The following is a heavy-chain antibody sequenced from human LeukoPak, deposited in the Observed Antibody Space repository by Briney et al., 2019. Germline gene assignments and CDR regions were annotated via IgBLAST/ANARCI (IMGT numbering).Heavy chain of an antibody. J-gene: IGHJ4*02. CDR2: INPNSGGT. Sequence: GASVKVSCKAFGYTFTGYYMHWVRQAPGQGLEWMGWINPNSGGTNYAQKFQGRVTMTRDTSISTAYMELSRLRSDDTAVYYCARDRPKLRFLEWSQYYFDYWGQGTLVTVSS. CDR3: ARDRPKLRFLEWSQYYFDY. D-gene: IGHD3-3*01. V-gene: IGHV1-2*02. CDR1: GYTFTGYY.